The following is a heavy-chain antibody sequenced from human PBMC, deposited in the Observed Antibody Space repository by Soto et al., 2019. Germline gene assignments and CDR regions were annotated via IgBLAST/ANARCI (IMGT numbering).Heavy chain of an antibody. CDR2: INHSGST. CDR3: ARGGRSGSYY. Sequence: QVQLQQWGAGLLKPSETLSLTCAVYGGSFSGYYWSWIRQPPGKGLEWIGEINHSGSTNYNPSLKXXVXIXXDPSKNQFSLKLSSVTAADTAVYYCARGGRSGSYYWGQGTLVTVSS. CDR1: GGSFSGYY. J-gene: IGHJ4*02. D-gene: IGHD1-26*01. V-gene: IGHV4-34*01.